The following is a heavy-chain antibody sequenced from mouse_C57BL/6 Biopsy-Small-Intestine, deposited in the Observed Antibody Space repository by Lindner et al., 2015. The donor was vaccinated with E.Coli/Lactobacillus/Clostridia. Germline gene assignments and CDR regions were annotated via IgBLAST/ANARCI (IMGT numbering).Heavy chain of an antibody. D-gene: IGHD3-2*02. V-gene: IGHV10-1*01. CDR3: VHSSGYVDYYAMDY. CDR2: IRSKSNNYAT. CDR1: GFSFNTYA. J-gene: IGHJ4*01. Sequence: VQLQESGGGLVQPKGSLKLSCAASGFSFNTYAMNWVRQAPGKGLEWVARIRSKSNNYATYYADSVKDRFTISRDDSESMLYLQMNNLKTEDTAMYYCVHSSGYVDYYAMDYWGQGTSVTVSS.